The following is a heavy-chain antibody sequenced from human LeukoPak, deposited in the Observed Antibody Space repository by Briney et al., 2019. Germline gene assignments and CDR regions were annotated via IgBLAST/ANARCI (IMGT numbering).Heavy chain of an antibody. CDR2: IYYSGST. CDR3: AREWRSSSWYGPGYYYGMDV. CDR1: GGSTSSSSYY. J-gene: IGHJ6*02. D-gene: IGHD6-13*01. Sequence: SETLSLTCTVSGGSTSSSSYYWGWIRQPPGKGLEWIGSIYYSGSTYYNPSLKSRVTISVDTSKNQFSLKLSSVTAADTAVYYCAREWRSSSWYGPGYYYGMDVWGQGTTVTVSS. V-gene: IGHV4-39*02.